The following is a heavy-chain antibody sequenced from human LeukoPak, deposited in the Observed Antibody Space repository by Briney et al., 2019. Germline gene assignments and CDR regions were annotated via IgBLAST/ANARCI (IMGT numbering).Heavy chain of an antibody. Sequence: GEFPKIFLYGSGYSFTSLCNGWGRQRSGKGLEWRGSTYSCCCETRYSPSFQGQVTTSADKSIRTAYLLWSSLKAADTALYYCAGLLRPSTVYVAFDIWGQGTMVTVSS. CDR2: TYSCCCET. CDR1: GYSFTSLC. CDR3: AGLLRPSTVYVAFDI. J-gene: IGHJ3*02. V-gene: IGHV5-51*01. D-gene: IGHD4-17*01.